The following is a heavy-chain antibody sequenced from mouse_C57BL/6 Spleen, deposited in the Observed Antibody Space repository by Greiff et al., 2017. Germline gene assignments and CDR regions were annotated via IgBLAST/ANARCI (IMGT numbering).Heavy chain of an antibody. CDR1: GYTFTSYW. V-gene: IGHV1-52*01. CDR2: IDPSDSET. J-gene: IGHJ3*01. Sequence: QVQLQQPGAELVRPGSSVKLSCKASGYTFTSYWMHWVKQRPIQGLEWIGNIDPSDSETHYNQKFKDKATLTVDKSSSTAYMQLSSLTSEDSAVYYCARGIRTAWFAYWGQGTLVTVSA. D-gene: IGHD5-2*01. CDR3: ARGIRTAWFAY.